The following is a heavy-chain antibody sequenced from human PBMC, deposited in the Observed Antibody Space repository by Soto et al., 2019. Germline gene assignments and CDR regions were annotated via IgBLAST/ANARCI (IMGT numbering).Heavy chain of an antibody. D-gene: IGHD5-18*01. J-gene: IGHJ6*02. Sequence: GGSLRLSCAASGFTFSSYGMHWVRQAPGKGLEWVAVIWYDGSNKYYADSVKGRFTISRDNSKNTLYLQMNSLRAEDTAVYYCARDLRESGYSYGYYYYGMDVWGQGTTVTVSS. CDR1: GFTFSSYG. CDR3: ARDLRESGYSYGYYYYGMDV. V-gene: IGHV3-33*01. CDR2: IWYDGSNK.